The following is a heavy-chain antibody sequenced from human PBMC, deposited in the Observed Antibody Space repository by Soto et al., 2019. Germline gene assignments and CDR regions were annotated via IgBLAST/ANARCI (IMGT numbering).Heavy chain of an antibody. V-gene: IGHV3-74*01. Sequence: EVQLVESGGGSVQPGGSLRLSCAGSGFTFSSYWMHWVRQAPGKGLVWVARINDDGSITTYADSVKGRFTISRDNAKNTLYLQMNSLRADDTALYYCARAPAYYFDSSAYYLLDDCFDYWGQGTLVTVSS. D-gene: IGHD3-22*01. J-gene: IGHJ4*02. CDR2: INDDGSIT. CDR1: GFTFSSYW. CDR3: ARAPAYYFDSSAYYLLDDCFDY.